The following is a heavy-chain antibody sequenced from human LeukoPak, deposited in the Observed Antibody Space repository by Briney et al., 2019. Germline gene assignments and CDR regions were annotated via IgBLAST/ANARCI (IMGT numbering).Heavy chain of an antibody. CDR3: ARDMTDWWFDP. CDR1: GGSISSSSYY. CDR2: IYYSGST. J-gene: IGHJ5*02. V-gene: IGHV4-39*07. Sequence: PSETLSLTCTVYGGSISSSSYYWGWIRQPPGKGLEWIGSIYYSGSTYYNPSLKSRVTISVDTSKNQFSLKLSSVTAADTAVYYCARDMTDWWFDPWGQGTLVTVSS. D-gene: IGHD3-9*01.